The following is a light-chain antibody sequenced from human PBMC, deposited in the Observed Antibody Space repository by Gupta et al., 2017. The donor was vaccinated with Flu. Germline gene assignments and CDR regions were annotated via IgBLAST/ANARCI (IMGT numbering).Light chain of an antibody. CDR2: DDR. V-gene: IGLV3-21*02. CDR1: DVASYG. Sequence: SYVLPPPPSVSVAPGQTARLTCGGNDVASYGVSWYQQKPAQAPVLLVYDDRGRRSGIPERFSGSTSGTTANLTISRVEAGDEADYYCQVRDRSNDIYVFGTGTKVTVL. J-gene: IGLJ1*01. CDR3: QVRDRSNDIYV.